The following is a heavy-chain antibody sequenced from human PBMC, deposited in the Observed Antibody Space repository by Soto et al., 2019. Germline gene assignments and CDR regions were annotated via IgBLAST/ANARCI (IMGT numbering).Heavy chain of an antibody. D-gene: IGHD6-6*01. CDR2: IIPIFGTA. J-gene: IGHJ6*02. CDR3: ARDHVQLVHYYYYGMDV. Sequence: GASVKVSCKASGGTFSSYAISWVRQAPGQGLEWMGGIIPIFGTANYAQKFQGRVTITADKSTSTAYMELSSLRSEDTAVYYCARDHVQLVHYYYYGMDVWGQGITVTVYS. CDR1: GGTFSSYA. V-gene: IGHV1-69*06.